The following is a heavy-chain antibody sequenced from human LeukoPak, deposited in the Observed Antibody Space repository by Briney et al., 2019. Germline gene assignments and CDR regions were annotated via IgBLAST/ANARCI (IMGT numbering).Heavy chain of an antibody. CDR3: ARAGSHRTTSAGLPLYYYYYYTDV. CDR1: GGSISSGSYY. D-gene: IGHD6-13*01. CDR2: IYTSGST. V-gene: IGHV4-61*02. Sequence: SPSETLSLTCTVSGGSISSGSYYWSWIRQPAGKGLEWIGRIYTSGSTNYNPSLKSRVTISVDTSKNQFSLKLSSVTAADTAVYYCARAGSHRTTSAGLPLYYYYYYTDVWGKGTTVTVSS. J-gene: IGHJ6*03.